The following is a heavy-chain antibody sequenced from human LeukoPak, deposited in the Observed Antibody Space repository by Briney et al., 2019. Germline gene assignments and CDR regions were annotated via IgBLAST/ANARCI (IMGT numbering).Heavy chain of an antibody. CDR3: ARDLDFGVVTGYFDY. CDR2: IYHSGST. CDR1: GYSISSGYY. V-gene: IGHV4-38-2*02. Sequence: SETLSLTCAVSGYSISSGYYWGWIRQPPGKGLEWIGSIYHSGSTYYNPSLKSRVTISVDTSKNQFSLKLSSVTAADTAVYYCARDLDFGVVTGYFDYWGQGTLVTVSS. J-gene: IGHJ4*02. D-gene: IGHD3-3*01.